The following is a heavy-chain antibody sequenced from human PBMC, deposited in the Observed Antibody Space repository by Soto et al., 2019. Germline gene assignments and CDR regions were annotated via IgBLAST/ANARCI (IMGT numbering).Heavy chain of an antibody. Sequence: GESLKISCKGSGYSFTSYWIGWVRQMPGKGLEWMGIIYPGDSDTRYSPSFQGQVTISADKSISTAYLQWSSLKASDTAMYYCARRDSSVLYYYGMAVWGQGTTVTGSS. CDR2: IYPGDSDT. CDR3: ARRDSSVLYYYGMAV. J-gene: IGHJ6*02. D-gene: IGHD6-19*01. CDR1: GYSFTSYW. V-gene: IGHV5-51*01.